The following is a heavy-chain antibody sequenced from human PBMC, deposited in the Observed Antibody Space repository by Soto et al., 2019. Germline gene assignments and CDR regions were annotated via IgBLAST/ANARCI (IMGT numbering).Heavy chain of an antibody. CDR3: ARDLGQDKEKDYDFGSGYYVY. V-gene: IGHV1-3*01. CDR1: GYTFTSYT. CDR2: INAGHGNT. Sequence: ASVKGSCKASGYTFTSYTMHWVRQAPGQRLERMGWINAGHGNTKYSQKFQGRVTITRDTSASTGYREVSRLRSEDKAVYYCARDLGQDKEKDYDFGSGYYVYWGQGTLVTVSS. J-gene: IGHJ4*02. D-gene: IGHD3-3*01.